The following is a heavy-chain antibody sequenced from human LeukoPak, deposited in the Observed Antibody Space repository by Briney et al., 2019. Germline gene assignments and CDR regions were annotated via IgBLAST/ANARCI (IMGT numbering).Heavy chain of an antibody. V-gene: IGHV4-4*07. CDR3: ARSNYDSSGYWDYYFDY. Sequence: SETLSLTCTVSSGSISSYYWSWIRQPAGKGLEWIGRIYTSGSTNYNPSLKSRVTMSVDTSKNQFSLKLSSVTAADTAVYYCARSNYDSSGYWDYYFDYWGQGTLVTVSS. CDR1: SGSISSYY. D-gene: IGHD3-22*01. CDR2: IYTSGST. J-gene: IGHJ4*02.